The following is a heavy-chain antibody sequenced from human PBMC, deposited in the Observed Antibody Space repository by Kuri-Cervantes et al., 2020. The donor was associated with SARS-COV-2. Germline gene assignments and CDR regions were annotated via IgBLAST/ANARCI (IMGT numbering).Heavy chain of an antibody. CDR3: ARFLLPPDFDY. Sequence: SVKVSCKASGYTFTSFYIHWVRQAPGQGLEWMGGIIPIFGTANYAQKFQGRVTITTDESTSTAYMELSSLRSDDTAVYYCARFLLPPDFDYWGQGTLVTVSS. D-gene: IGHD3-22*01. V-gene: IGHV1-69*05. CDR2: IIPIFGTA. J-gene: IGHJ4*02. CDR1: GYTFTSFY.